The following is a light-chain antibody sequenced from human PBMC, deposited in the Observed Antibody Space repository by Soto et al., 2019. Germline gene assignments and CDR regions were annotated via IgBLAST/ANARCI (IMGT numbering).Light chain of an antibody. J-gene: IGKJ1*01. CDR1: QSISSW. CDR3: QEHGSSSPWT. Sequence: DIQMTQSPSTLSASVGDRVTITCRASQSISSWLAWYQQKPGKAPKLLIYKASSLETGVPSRFSGSGSGTDSTRIITRLKPDDSASDYCQEHGSSSPWTFGQGTKVEIK. CDR2: KAS. V-gene: IGKV1-5*03.